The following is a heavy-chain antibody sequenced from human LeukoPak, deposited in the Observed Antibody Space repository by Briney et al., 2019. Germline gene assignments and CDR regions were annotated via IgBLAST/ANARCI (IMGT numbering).Heavy chain of an antibody. D-gene: IGHD1-26*01. Sequence: GGSLRLSCAASGFTFSSSAMSWVRQVPGKGLEWVSGISASGGSTYYADSVKGRFTISRDNSKNTLYLQMNSLRAEDTAVYYCAKDQGSREFDYWGQGTLVTVSS. V-gene: IGHV3-23*01. CDR3: AKDQGSREFDY. CDR1: GFTFSSSA. CDR2: ISASGGST. J-gene: IGHJ4*02.